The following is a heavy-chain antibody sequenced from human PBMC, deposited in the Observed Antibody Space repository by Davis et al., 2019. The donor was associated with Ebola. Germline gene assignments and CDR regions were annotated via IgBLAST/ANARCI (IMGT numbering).Heavy chain of an antibody. V-gene: IGHV1-18*04. CDR1: GYTLTSYG. CDR3: ARAQFPTTSDH. J-gene: IGHJ4*02. Sequence: ASVKVSCKASGYTLTSYGITWVRQAPGQGLEWMGWINPHNGNTNYAQNVQGRVTMTTDTSTSTAYMEVGSLRSDDTAVYYCARAQFPTTSDHWGQGTLVTVSS. D-gene: IGHD1-1*01. CDR2: INPHNGNT.